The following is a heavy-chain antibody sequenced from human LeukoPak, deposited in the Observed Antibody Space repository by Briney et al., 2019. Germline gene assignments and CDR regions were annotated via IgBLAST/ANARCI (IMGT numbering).Heavy chain of an antibody. J-gene: IGHJ4*02. Sequence: GSSVKVSCKASGYTFTGYQIHWVRQAPGQGLEWMGVINPSGDSTTYAQNFQGRVTMTRDTSTSTVYMELRSLRSEDTAIYYCAKLATSDTGETYWGQGTLVTVSS. V-gene: IGHV1-46*01. CDR2: INPSGDST. CDR3: AKLATSDTGETY. D-gene: IGHD3-16*01. CDR1: GYTFTGYQ.